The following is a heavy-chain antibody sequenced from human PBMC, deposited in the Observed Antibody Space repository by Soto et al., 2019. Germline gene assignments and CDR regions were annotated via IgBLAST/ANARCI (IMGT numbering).Heavy chain of an antibody. CDR3: VREGVGATVTVFDY. CDR1: GGSISSSNW. Sequence: PSETLSLSCAVSGGSISSSNWWSWVRQPPGKGLEWIGEIYHSGSTNYNPSLKSRVTISVDKSKNQFSLKLSSVTAADTAVYYCVREGVGATVTVFDYWGQRSLDTVSS. CDR2: IYHSGST. V-gene: IGHV4-4*02. J-gene: IGHJ4*02. D-gene: IGHD1-26*01.